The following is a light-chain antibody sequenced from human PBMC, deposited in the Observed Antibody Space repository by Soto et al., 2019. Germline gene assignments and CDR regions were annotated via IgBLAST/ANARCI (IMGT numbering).Light chain of an antibody. CDR2: DVS. J-gene: IGLJ1*01. CDR1: SSDVGGYKY. V-gene: IGLV2-14*01. Sequence: QSVLTQPASVSGSPGQSITISCTGTSSDVGGYKYVSWYQQHPGEAHKLMIYDVSNRPSGVSNRFSGSKSGNMASLTISGLQAEDEADYYCSSYTSSSTRVFGTGTKVTVL. CDR3: SSYTSSSTRV.